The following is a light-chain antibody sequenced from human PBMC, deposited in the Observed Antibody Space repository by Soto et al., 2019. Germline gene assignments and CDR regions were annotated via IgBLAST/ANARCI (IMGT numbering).Light chain of an antibody. CDR1: QTIDNT. Sequence: ELVMAQSPGTLPLSPGERSTLSCRTSQTIDNTLSWFQQIPGQAPRLLIYGASMRATGIPDRFSGSGSGTDFTLTISRLEPEDFAVYYCQQCGSSSTFGQGTRLEIK. CDR2: GAS. J-gene: IGKJ5*01. CDR3: QQCGSSST. V-gene: IGKV3-20*01.